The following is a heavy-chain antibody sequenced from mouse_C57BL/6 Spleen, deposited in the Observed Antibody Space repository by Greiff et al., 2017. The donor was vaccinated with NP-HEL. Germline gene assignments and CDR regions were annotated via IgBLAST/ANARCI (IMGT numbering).Heavy chain of an antibody. CDR1: GYTFTSYW. CDR3: ARRAPDYYGSSYYFDY. V-gene: IGHV1-64*01. Sequence: VQLQQSGAELVKPGASVKLSCKASGYTFTSYWMHWVKQRPGQGLEWIGMIHPNSGSTNYNEKFKSKATLTVDKSSSTAYMQLSSLTSEDSAVYYGARRAPDYYGSSYYFDYWGQGTTLTVSS. D-gene: IGHD1-1*01. J-gene: IGHJ2*01. CDR2: IHPNSGST.